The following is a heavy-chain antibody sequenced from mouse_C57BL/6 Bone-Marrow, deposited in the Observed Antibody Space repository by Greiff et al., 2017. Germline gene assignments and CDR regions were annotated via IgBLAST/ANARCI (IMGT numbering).Heavy chain of an antibody. D-gene: IGHD2-3*01. J-gene: IGHJ1*03. V-gene: IGHV5-6*01. CDR3: ARHADGYYPRYFDV. Sequence: EVKLVESGGDLVKPGGSLTLSCAASGFTFSSYGMSWVRQTPDKRLEWVATISSGGSYTYYPASVKGRFTLSRDNAKNTLYLQMSSLKSEDTAMYYCARHADGYYPRYFDVWGTGTTVTVSS. CDR1: GFTFSSYG. CDR2: ISSGGSYT.